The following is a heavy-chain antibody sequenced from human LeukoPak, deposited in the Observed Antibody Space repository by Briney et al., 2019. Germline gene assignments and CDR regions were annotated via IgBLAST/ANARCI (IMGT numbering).Heavy chain of an antibody. Sequence: GGSLRLSCAASGFSLSGSWMHWVRQGPGKGLEWVSHIDKDATTIRYADSVKGRFTISRDNAKNTVDLQMSSLRADDTAVYYCARDLDYVQKNFWYDSFDHWGQGTLLPVSS. CDR2: IDKDATTI. CDR3: ARDLDYVQKNFWYDSFDH. V-gene: IGHV3-74*01. J-gene: IGHJ4*02. CDR1: GFSLSGSW. D-gene: IGHD3-16*01.